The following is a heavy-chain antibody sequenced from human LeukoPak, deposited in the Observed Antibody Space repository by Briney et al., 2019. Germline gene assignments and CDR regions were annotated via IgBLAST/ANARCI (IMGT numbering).Heavy chain of an antibody. V-gene: IGHV4-39*07. CDR3: ASSPLDWELRYNWFDP. CDR1: GGSISSSSYY. D-gene: IGHD1-26*01. J-gene: IGHJ5*02. Sequence: SETLSLTCTVSGGSISSSSYYWGWIRQPPGKGLEWIGSIYYSGSTNYNPSLKSRVTISVDTSKNQFSLKLSSVTAADTAVYYCASSPLDWELRYNWFDPWGQGTLVTVSS. CDR2: IYYSGST.